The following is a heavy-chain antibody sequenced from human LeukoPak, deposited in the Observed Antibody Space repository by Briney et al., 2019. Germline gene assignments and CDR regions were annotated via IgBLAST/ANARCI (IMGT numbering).Heavy chain of an antibody. Sequence: SETLSLTCIVSGGSISSSYWSWIRQPPGKGLEWIGYVHYSGSTNYNPSLKSRVTISVDTSKNQFSLKLTSVTAADTAVYYCARARGGTSPRWFDPWGQGTLLTVSS. J-gene: IGHJ5*02. CDR2: VHYSGST. CDR1: GGSISSSY. CDR3: ARARGGTSPRWFDP. D-gene: IGHD4-23*01. V-gene: IGHV4-59*01.